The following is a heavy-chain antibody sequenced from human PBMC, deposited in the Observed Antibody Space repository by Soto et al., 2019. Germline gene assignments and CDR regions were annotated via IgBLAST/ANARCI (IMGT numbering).Heavy chain of an antibody. D-gene: IGHD3-3*01. CDR3: AIELPNGAWSVAGCDY. J-gene: IGHJ4*02. Sequence: XDALFPSSGVSGYSTTGSYGVWIRQLLGKTLEWSGYVYHSRTTTYNPSLKSRVSISVDTSKVQFSRGLTSVIATDTAVYYCAIELPNGAWSVAGCDYWGQGVLGTVSS. CDR2: VYHSRTT. CDR1: GYSTTGSY. V-gene: IGHV4-59*01.